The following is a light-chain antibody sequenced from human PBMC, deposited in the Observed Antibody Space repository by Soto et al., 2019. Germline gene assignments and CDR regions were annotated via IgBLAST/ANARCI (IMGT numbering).Light chain of an antibody. Sequence: QSALTQPASVSGSPGQSITISCTGTNSDIGGYNFVSWYQQHPGKAPKLMIYEVSDRPSGASNRFSGSKSGNTASLTISGLQAEDEADYYCSSYTDSGALVFGGGSKVTVL. J-gene: IGLJ3*02. CDR2: EVS. V-gene: IGLV2-14*01. CDR1: NSDIGGYNF. CDR3: SSYTDSGALV.